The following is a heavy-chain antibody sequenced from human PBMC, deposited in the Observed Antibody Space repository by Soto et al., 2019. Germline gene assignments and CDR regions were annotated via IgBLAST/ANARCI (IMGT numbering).Heavy chain of an antibody. CDR3: ARDQVGSGSYYNPKPYYYYGMDV. V-gene: IGHV1-69*13. J-gene: IGHJ6*02. D-gene: IGHD3-10*01. CDR1: GVTFSSYA. Sequence: SVKVSCKASGVTFSSYAISWVRQAPGQGLGWMGGIIPIFGTANYAQKFQGRVTITADESTSTAYMELSSLRSEDTAVYYCARDQVGSGSYYNPKPYYYYGMDVWGQGTTVTVSS. CDR2: IIPIFGTA.